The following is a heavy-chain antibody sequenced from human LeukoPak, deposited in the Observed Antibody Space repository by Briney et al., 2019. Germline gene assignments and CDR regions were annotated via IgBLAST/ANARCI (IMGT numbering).Heavy chain of an antibody. V-gene: IGHV3-33*01. Sequence: GGALRLSRAASRFTLNNYGMHRVRQAPAKALEGVAVIWYDGSNKYYADSVKGRFTISRDNSKNTLYLQMNSLRGEDTAVYYCARDGYSGGWDEGWFDPWGQGTLVTVSS. CDR1: RFTLNNYG. CDR3: ARDGYSGGWDEGWFDP. D-gene: IGHD6-19*01. J-gene: IGHJ5*02. CDR2: IWYDGSNK.